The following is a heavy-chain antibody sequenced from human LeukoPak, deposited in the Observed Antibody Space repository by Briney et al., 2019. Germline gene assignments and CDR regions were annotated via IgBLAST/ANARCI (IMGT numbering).Heavy chain of an antibody. V-gene: IGHV3-30*18. CDR2: ISYDGSNK. CDR1: GFTFSSYG. J-gene: IGHJ4*02. D-gene: IGHD6-13*01. Sequence: PGGSLRLYCVASGFTFSSYGMHWVRQAPGKGLEWVAVISYDGSNKYYADSVKGRFTISRDNSKNTLYLQMNSLRAEDTAVYYCAKDRAAASYFDYWGQGTLVTVSS. CDR3: AKDRAAASYFDY.